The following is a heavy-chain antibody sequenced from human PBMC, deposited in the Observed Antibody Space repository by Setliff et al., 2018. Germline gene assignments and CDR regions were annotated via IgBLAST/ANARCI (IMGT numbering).Heavy chain of an antibody. Sequence: PSETLSLTCTVSGDSIRNYHWSWFRQPPGSRLEWIGYIYTTGSTSYNPSLKSRVTMSVDTSKNQFSLKMRSVTAADAALYYCARKDGDMWGHGTMVTVSS. CDR3: ARKDGDM. J-gene: IGHJ3*02. CDR1: GDSIRNYH. V-gene: IGHV4-4*08. D-gene: IGHD2-15*01. CDR2: IYTTGST.